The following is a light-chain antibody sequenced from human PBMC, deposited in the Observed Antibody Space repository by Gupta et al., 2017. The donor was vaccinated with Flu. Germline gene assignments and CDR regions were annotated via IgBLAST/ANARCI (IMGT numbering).Light chain of an antibody. CDR3: QQNGSFPWT. CDR2: GAS. V-gene: IGKV3-20*01. J-gene: IGKJ1*01. CDR1: QSVSSNY. Sequence: GTLSLPPGATSTLSCRASQSVSSNYLAWYQQKPGQAPRLLIYGASSRATGIPDRVSGSGSGTDFSLTISRLEPEDFAVYYCQQNGSFPWTFGQGTKVEIK.